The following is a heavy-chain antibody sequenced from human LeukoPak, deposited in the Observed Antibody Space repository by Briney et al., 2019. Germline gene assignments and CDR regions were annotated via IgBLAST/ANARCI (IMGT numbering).Heavy chain of an antibody. V-gene: IGHV1-18*01. CDR3: ARDGTSTDDY. D-gene: IGHD2-2*01. CDR2: ISGNNDNP. CDR1: GYTFSNFG. J-gene: IGHJ4*02. Sequence: ASVKVSCKASGYTFSNFGINWVRQAPGQGLEWVGWISGNNDNPNYGQKFQGRFTVTTDSSTNTAYMELRNLRFDDTAVYYCARDGTSTDDYWGQGTLVTVSS.